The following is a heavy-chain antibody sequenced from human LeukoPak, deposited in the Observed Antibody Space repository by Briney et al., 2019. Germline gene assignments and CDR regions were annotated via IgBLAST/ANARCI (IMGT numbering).Heavy chain of an antibody. J-gene: IGHJ4*02. D-gene: IGHD1-26*01. Sequence: SQTLSLTCAISGDSVSSNSAAWSWIRQSPSRGLEWLGRTYYRSKWYNDYAVSVKSRTTINPDTSKNQFSLKLTSVTAADTALYFCARDIDDVGALFDFWGQGTLVTVSS. CDR1: GDSVSSNSAA. CDR2: TYYRSKWYN. CDR3: ARDIDDVGALFDF. V-gene: IGHV6-1*01.